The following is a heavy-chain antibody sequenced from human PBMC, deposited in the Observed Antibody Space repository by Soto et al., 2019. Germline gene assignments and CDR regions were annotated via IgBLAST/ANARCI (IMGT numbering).Heavy chain of an antibody. CDR3: ERFHRPYYDFWSGYYTSVYYFDY. CDR1: GYTFTSYG. V-gene: IGHV1-18*01. CDR2: ISAYNGNT. Sequence: GASVKVSCKASGYTFTSYGISWVRQAPGQGLERMGWISAYNGNTNYALKLQGRVTMTTDTSTSTAYMELRSLISDDTSVYYCERFHRPYYDFWSGYYTSVYYFDYWGQGTLVTVSS. D-gene: IGHD3-3*01. J-gene: IGHJ4*02.